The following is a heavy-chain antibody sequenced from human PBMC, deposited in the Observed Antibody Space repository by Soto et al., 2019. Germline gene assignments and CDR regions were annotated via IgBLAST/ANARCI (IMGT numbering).Heavy chain of an antibody. CDR2: ISAYNGNT. CDR1: GYTFTSYG. V-gene: IGHV1-18*01. D-gene: IGHD3-22*01. CDR3: ARAVLVVIDDYFDY. Sequence: ASVKVSCKASGYTFTSYGISWVRQAPGQGLEWMGWISAYNGNTNYAQKLQGRVTMTTDTSTSTAYMELRSLRSDDTAVYYCARAVLVVIDDYFDYWGQGTLVTVSS. J-gene: IGHJ4*02.